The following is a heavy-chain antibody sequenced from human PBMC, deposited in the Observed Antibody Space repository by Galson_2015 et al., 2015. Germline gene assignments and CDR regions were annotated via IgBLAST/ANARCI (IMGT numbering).Heavy chain of an antibody. J-gene: IGHJ4*02. V-gene: IGHV3-48*03. CDR1: GFTFSSYE. D-gene: IGHD4-17*01. CDR3: TRDPYGDYSFDY. Sequence: SLRLSCAASGFTFSSYEMNWVRQAPGRGLVWVSYISSSGSTIYYADSVKGRFTISRDNAKNSLYLQMNSLRAEDTAVYYCTRDPYGDYSFDYWGQGTLVTVSS. CDR2: ISSSGSTI.